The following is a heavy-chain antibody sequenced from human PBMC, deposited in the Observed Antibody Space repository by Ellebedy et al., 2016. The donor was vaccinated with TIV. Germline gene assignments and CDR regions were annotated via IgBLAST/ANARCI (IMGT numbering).Heavy chain of an antibody. CDR3: ARTNIVVVPAAISLMDYYGMDV. CDR1: GGTFSSYA. CDR2: IIPIFGTA. V-gene: IGHV1-69*06. J-gene: IGHJ6*02. Sequence: SVKVSXKASGGTFSSYAISWVRQAPGQGLEWMGGIIPIFGTANYAQKFQGRVTITADKSTSTAYMELSSLRSEDTAVYYCARTNIVVVPAAISLMDYYGMDVWGQGTTVTVSS. D-gene: IGHD2-2*02.